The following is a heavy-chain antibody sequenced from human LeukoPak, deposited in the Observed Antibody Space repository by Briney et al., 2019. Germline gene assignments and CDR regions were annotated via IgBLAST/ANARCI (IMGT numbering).Heavy chain of an antibody. Sequence: SETLSLTCTVSGGSTSSYYWSWIRQPPGEGLEWIGYIYYSGSTNYNPSLKSRVTISVDTSKNQFSLKLSSVTAADTAVYYCARHFYGDYSDRWFDPWGQGTLVTVSS. D-gene: IGHD4-17*01. V-gene: IGHV4-59*08. CDR1: GGSTSSYY. CDR2: IYYSGST. CDR3: ARHFYGDYSDRWFDP. J-gene: IGHJ5*02.